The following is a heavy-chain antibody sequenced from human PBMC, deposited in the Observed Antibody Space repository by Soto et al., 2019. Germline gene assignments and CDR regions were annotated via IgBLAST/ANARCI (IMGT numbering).Heavy chain of an antibody. V-gene: IGHV3-23*01. J-gene: IGHJ4*02. CDR1: GFTFSSYA. Sequence: PGGSLRLSCAASGFTFSSYAMSWVRQAPGKGLEWVSAISGSGGSTYYADSVKGRFTISRDNSKNTLYLQMNGLRVEDTAVYYCAKRHDSSGYSLLYFDYWGQGTRVTVSS. CDR3: AKRHDSSGYSLLYFDY. CDR2: ISGSGGST. D-gene: IGHD3-22*01.